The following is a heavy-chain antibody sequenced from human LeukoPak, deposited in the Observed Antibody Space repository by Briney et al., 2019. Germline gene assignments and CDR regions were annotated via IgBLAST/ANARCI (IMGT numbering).Heavy chain of an antibody. CDR1: GGSISSNNYY. V-gene: IGHV4-61*02. Sequence: SQTLSLTCTVSGGSISSNNYYWSWIRQPAGKGLEWIGRMYTSGSTNYNPSLKSRVTISIDTSKNQFSLKLTSVTAADTAVYYCAKEGGSGTSCYGCSTPRGQGILVTVSS. D-gene: IGHD2-2*01. J-gene: IGHJ5*02. CDR2: MYTSGST. CDR3: AKEGGSGTSCYGCSTP.